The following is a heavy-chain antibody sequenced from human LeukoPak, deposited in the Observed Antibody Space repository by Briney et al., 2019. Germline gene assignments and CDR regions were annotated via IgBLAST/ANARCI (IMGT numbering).Heavy chain of an antibody. CDR3: ARDLGSSWTVDY. J-gene: IGHJ4*02. CDR2: IYYSGST. V-gene: IGHV4-34*11. Sequence: SETLSLTCAVYGGSFSGYYWSWIRQPPGKGLEWIGSIYYSGSTYYNPSLKSRVTISVDTSKNQFSLKLSSVTAADTAVYYCARDLGSSWTVDYWGQGTLVTVSS. D-gene: IGHD6-13*01. CDR1: GGSFSGYY.